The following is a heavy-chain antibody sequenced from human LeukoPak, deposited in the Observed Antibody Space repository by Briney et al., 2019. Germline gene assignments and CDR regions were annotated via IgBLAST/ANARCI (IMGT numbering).Heavy chain of an antibody. CDR2: IYTSGSI. V-gene: IGHV4-61*02. J-gene: IGHJ4*02. CDR1: GGSISSGLYY. CDR3: ARDGSGYYDTSGYRN. Sequence: PSETLSLTCTVSGGSISSGLYYWSWIRQPAGKGLEWIGRIYTSGSINYNPSLESRVTISLDTSKNQFSLKLSSVTAADTAVYYCARDGSGYYDTSGYRNWGQGTLVTVSS. D-gene: IGHD3-22*01.